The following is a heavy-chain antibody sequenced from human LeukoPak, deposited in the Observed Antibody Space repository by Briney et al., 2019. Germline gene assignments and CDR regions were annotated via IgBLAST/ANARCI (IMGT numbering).Heavy chain of an antibody. J-gene: IGHJ4*02. Sequence: ASVKVSCKVSGYTLTELSMHWVRQAPGRGLEWMGGFDPEDGETIYAQKFQGRVTMTEDTSTDTAYMELSSLRSEDTAVYYCATGVYYYDSSGYWLDYWGQATLVTVSS. CDR3: ATGVYYYDSSGYWLDY. CDR1: GYTLTELS. D-gene: IGHD3-22*01. CDR2: FDPEDGET. V-gene: IGHV1-24*01.